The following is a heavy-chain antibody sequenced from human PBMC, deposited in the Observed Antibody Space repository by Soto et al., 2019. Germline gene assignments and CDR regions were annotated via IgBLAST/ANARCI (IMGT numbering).Heavy chain of an antibody. D-gene: IGHD2-2*01. CDR3: AGVDPPAKS. CDR2: INSGGST. J-gene: IGHJ5*02. CDR1: GFTVSVNL. V-gene: IGHV3-66*01. Sequence: GSLRLSCAASGFTVSVNLMNWVRQAPGKGLEWVSVINSGGSTDYADSVKGRFTISRDISRNTLYLQMNSLRAEDTAVYYCAGVDPPAKSWGQGTLVTVSS.